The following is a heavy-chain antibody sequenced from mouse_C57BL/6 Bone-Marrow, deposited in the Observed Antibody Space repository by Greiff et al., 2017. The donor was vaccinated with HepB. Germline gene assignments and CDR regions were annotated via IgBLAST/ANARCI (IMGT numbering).Heavy chain of an antibody. CDR2: IDPSDSYT. V-gene: IGHV1-59*01. J-gene: IGHJ1*03. D-gene: IGHD2-3*01. CDR3: ARRWLLLHWYFDV. CDR1: GYTFTSYW. Sequence: QVHVKQPGAELVRPGTSVKLSCKASGYTFTSYWMHWVKQRPGQGLEWIGVIDPSDSYTNYNQKFKGKATLTVDTSSSTAYMQLSSLTSEDSAVYYCARRWLLLHWYFDVWGTGTTVTVSS.